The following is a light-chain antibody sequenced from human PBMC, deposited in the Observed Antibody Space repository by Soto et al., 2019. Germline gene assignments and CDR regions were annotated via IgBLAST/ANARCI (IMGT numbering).Light chain of an antibody. CDR3: QSYDISLSVSVV. V-gene: IGLV1-40*01. CDR1: SSNIGAGYD. Sequence: QSVLTQPPSVSGAPGQRVTISCTGSSSNIGAGYDVQWYQQLPGAAPRLLIFGNTNRPSGVPDRFSGSRSGTSASLAISGRQAEDEAAYYCQSYDISLSVSVVFGGGTKVTVL. CDR2: GNT. J-gene: IGLJ2*01.